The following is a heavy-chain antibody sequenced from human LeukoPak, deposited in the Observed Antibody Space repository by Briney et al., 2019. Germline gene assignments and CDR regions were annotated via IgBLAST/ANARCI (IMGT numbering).Heavy chain of an antibody. CDR3: TTDGVVVPAALREAFDI. CDR2: IKSKTDGGTT. J-gene: IGHJ3*02. Sequence: GGSLRLSCAASGFTFSNAWMSWVRQAPGKGLEWVGRIKSKTDGGTTEYAAPVKGRFTISRDDSKNTLYLQMNSLKTEDTAVYYCTTDGVVVPAALREAFDIWGQGTMVTVSS. V-gene: IGHV3-15*01. D-gene: IGHD2-2*01. CDR1: GFTFSNAW.